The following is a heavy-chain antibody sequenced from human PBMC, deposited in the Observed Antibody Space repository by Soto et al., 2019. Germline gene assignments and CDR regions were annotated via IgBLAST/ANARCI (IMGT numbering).Heavy chain of an antibody. D-gene: IGHD6-6*01. CDR1: GGTLSSYA. CDR3: WRAVRSSSKHYSSYYCMNA. V-gene: IGHV1-69*06. J-gene: IGHJ6*02. CDR2: IIPIFGTA. Sequence: SVKVACKASGGTLSSYAISWVRQAPGQRLEWVGGIIPIFGTANYAQKFQGRVTITADKSPSTAHKELSSPRSADTAVYLCWRAVRSSSKHYSSYYCMNAWGQGTRVTVSS.